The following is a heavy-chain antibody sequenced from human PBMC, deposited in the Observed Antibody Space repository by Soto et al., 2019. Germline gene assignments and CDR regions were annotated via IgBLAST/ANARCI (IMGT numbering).Heavy chain of an antibody. J-gene: IGHJ6*01. V-gene: IGHV5-51*01. CDR3: ARQGYSGYCYYGMDV. CDR1: GYSFTSYW. CDR2: IYPGDSDT. Sequence: PVESLKISCKGSGYSFTSYWIGWVRQMPGKGLEWMGIIYPGDSDTRYSPSFQGQVTISADKSISTAYLQWSSLKASDTAMYYCARQGYSGYCYYGMDVSGQVTTVAVSS. D-gene: IGHD4-4*01.